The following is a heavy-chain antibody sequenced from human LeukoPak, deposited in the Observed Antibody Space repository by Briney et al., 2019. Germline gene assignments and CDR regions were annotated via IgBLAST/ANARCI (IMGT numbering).Heavy chain of an antibody. CDR1: GFTGSNNY. D-gene: IGHD3-16*01. J-gene: IGHJ4*02. CDR3: AGRRVLDAYFDY. V-gene: IGHV3-66*02. CDR2: IYSGDNT. Sequence: GGSLRLSCAASGFTGSNNYMSWVRQAPGKGLEWVSVIYSGDNTYYVESVKGRFTISRDNSKNTLFLQMNRLRAEDTAVYYCAGRRVLDAYFDYWGQGTLVTVSS.